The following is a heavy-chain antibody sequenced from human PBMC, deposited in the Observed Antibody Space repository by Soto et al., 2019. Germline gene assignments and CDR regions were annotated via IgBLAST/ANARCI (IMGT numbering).Heavy chain of an antibody. CDR3: AKNRYYDILTGPNWFDP. V-gene: IGHV3-23*01. CDR1: GFTFSSYA. CDR2: ISGSGGST. J-gene: IGHJ5*02. Sequence: GGSLRLSCAASGFTFSSYAMSWVRQAPGKGLEWVSAISGSGGSTYYADSVKGRFAISRDNSKNTLYLQMNSLRAEDTAVYYCAKNRYYDILTGPNWFDPWGQGPLVTVSS. D-gene: IGHD3-9*01.